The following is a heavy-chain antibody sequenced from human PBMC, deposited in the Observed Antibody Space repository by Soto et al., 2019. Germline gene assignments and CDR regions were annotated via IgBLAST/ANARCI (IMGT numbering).Heavy chain of an antibody. D-gene: IGHD2-21*02. J-gene: IGHJ4*02. CDR3: ARDLGGDSPDY. CDR2: TNAGNGNT. CDR1: GYTFTSYA. V-gene: IGHV1-3*01. Sequence: ALVKVSCKASGYTFTSYAMHWVRQAPGQRLEWMGWTNAGNGNTKYSQKFQGRVTITRDTSASTAYMELSSLRSEDTAVYYCARDLGGDSPDYWGQGTLVTVSS.